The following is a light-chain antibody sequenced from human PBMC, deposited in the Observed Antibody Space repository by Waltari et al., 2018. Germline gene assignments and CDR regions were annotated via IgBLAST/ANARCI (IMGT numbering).Light chain of an antibody. J-gene: IGLJ3*02. V-gene: IGLV4-69*01. CDR3: QTGGHGTWV. Sequence: QLVLTQSPSASASLGASVKLTCTLSSGHSTNVIAWLQKRPAEGPRYLMKVNSDGSHNKGDEIPDRFSGSSSGAERYLTISSLQSEDEANYYCQTGGHGTWVFGGGTKLTVL. CDR1: SGHSTNV. CDR2: VNSDGSH.